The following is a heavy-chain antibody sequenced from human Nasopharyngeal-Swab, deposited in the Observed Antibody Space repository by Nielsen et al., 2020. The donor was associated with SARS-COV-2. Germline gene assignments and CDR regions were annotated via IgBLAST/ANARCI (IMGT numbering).Heavy chain of an antibody. CDR3: AREPRRWLLRGYYFDY. D-gene: IGHD3-22*01. J-gene: IGHJ4*02. CDR2: IWYDGSNK. Sequence: GESLKISCAASGFTFSSYGMHWVRQAPGKGLEWVAVIWYDGSNKFYADSVKGRFTISRDNSKNTLYLQMNSLRAEDTAVYYCAREPRRWLLRGYYFDYWGQGTLVTVSS. CDR1: GFTFSSYG. V-gene: IGHV3-33*01.